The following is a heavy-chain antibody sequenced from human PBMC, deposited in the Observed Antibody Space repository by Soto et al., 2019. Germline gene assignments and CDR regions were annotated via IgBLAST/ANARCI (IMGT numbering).Heavy chain of an antibody. CDR2: IYYSGST. V-gene: IGHV4-30-4*01. D-gene: IGHD6-13*01. CDR3: AREGIAATYGMDV. CDR1: GGSISSGDYY. J-gene: IGHJ6*02. Sequence: SETLSLTCTVSGGSISSGDYYWSWIRQPPGKGLEWIGYIYYSGSTYYNPSLKSRVTISVDTSKNQLSLKLSSVTAADTAVYYCAREGIAATYGMDVWGQGTTVTVYS.